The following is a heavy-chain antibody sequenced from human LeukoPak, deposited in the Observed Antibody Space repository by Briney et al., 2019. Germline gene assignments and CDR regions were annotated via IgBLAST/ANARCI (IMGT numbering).Heavy chain of an antibody. Sequence: PGGALRLSCAASGFTFSDYKMNWVRQAPGKGLEWVSYITGSGSTIFYADSVKGRFTISSDNVKNSLYLQMNSLRAEDTAVYYCARPTSSGWYSHWGQGTVVTVSS. J-gene: IGHJ4*03. D-gene: IGHD6-19*01. CDR2: ITGSGSTI. CDR1: GFTFSDYK. CDR3: ARPTSSGWYSH. V-gene: IGHV3-48*01.